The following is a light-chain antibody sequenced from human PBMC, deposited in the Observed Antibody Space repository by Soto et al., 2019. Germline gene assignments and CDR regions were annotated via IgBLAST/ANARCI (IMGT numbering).Light chain of an antibody. CDR2: GAS. Sequence: EIVMTQSPATLSVSPGERATLSCRASQSISNNLAWYQHKPGQAPRVLIYGASTRATGIPARFSGSGSGTEFTLTISSLQSDDFATYYCQQYNSYSITFGQGTRLEIK. V-gene: IGKV3-15*01. CDR3: QQYNSYSIT. J-gene: IGKJ5*01. CDR1: QSISNN.